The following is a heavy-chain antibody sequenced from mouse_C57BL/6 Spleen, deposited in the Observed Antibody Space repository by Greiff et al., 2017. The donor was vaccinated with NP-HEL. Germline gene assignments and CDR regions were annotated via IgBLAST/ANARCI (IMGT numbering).Heavy chain of an antibody. CDR3: ARHYGSSYWYFDV. CDR2: ISSGGSYT. D-gene: IGHD1-1*01. CDR1: GFTFSSYG. J-gene: IGHJ1*03. Sequence: EVMLVESGGDLVKPGGSLKLSCAASGFTFSSYGMSWVRQTPDKRLEWVATISSGGSYTYYPDSVKGRFTISRDNAKNTLYLQMSRLKSEDTAMYYCARHYGSSYWYFDVWGTGTTVTVSS. V-gene: IGHV5-6*01.